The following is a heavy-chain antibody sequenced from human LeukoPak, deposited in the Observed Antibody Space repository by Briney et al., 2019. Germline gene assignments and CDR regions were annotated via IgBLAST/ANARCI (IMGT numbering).Heavy chain of an antibody. D-gene: IGHD1-26*01. CDR2: IKSKTDGGTT. CDR3: TTDLVGATQSFDS. V-gene: IGHV3-15*01. Sequence: PGGSLRLSCAASGFTFSNAWMTWVRQAPGKGLEWVGRIKSKTDGGTTDHAAPVKGRFTISRDDSKNTLYLQMNSLKTEDTAVYYCTTDLVGATQSFDSWGQGTLVTVSS. J-gene: IGHJ4*02. CDR1: GFTFSNAW.